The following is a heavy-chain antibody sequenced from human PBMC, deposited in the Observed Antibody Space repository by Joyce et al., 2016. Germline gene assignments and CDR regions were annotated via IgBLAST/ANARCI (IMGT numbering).Heavy chain of an antibody. Sequence: EVQLVESGGGLTQPGRSLRLSCAASGFTFNDYAMHWVRQAPGKCLEWVSRISWNSASIGDADSVKGRFTISRDNAKNSLYLEMNSLRPEDTALYYCAKGFAVAGSLVDHWGQGTLVTVSS. CDR3: AKGFAVAGSLVDH. D-gene: IGHD6-19*01. CDR1: GFTFNDYA. CDR2: ISWNSASI. J-gene: IGHJ5*02. V-gene: IGHV3-9*01.